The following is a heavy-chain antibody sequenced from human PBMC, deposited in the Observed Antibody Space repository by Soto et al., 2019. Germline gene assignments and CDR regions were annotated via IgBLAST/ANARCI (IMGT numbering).Heavy chain of an antibody. J-gene: IGHJ4*02. Sequence: QVQLVQSGAEVKKPGASVKVSGKASGYTFTNYGITWVRQAPGQGLAWMGWISTYKKDTEYAQKRKGRVTIPTDTSTSTAYMELRSLGSDATAVYYCARSDSGIYIDWGQGPLVIVSS. CDR2: ISTYKKDT. CDR3: ARSDSGIYID. D-gene: IGHD1-26*01. V-gene: IGHV1-18*01. CDR1: GYTFTNYG.